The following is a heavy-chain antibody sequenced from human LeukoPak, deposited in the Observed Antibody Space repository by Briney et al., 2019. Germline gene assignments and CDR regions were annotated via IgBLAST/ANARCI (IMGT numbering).Heavy chain of an antibody. CDR1: GGSISSGSYY. J-gene: IGHJ5*02. V-gene: IGHV4-61*02. Sequence: SQTLSLTCTVSGGSISSGSYYWSWIRQPAGKGLEWIGRIYTSGSTNYNPSLKSRVTISVDRSKNQFSLKLSSVTAADTAVYYCARSPDAAPSSFFGVVIIPPNCFDPWGQETLVTVSS. D-gene: IGHD3-3*01. CDR2: IYTSGST. CDR3: ARSPDAAPSSFFGVVIIPPNCFDP.